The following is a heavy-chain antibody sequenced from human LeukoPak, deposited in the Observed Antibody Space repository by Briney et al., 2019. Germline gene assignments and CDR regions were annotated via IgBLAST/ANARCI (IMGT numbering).Heavy chain of an antibody. D-gene: IGHD2-15*01. V-gene: IGHV3-23*01. CDR3: AKDTGVVVALDS. CDR1: GFTVSSNY. Sequence: GGSLRLSCAASGFTVSSNYMSWVRQAPGKGLEWVSAISGSGGSTYYADSVKGRFIISRDNSKNTLYLQMNSLRVEDTAVYYCAKDTGVVVALDSWGQGTQVTVSS. CDR2: ISGSGGST. J-gene: IGHJ4*02.